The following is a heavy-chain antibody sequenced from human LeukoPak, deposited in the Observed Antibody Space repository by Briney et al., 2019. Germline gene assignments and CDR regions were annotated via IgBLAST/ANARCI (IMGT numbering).Heavy chain of an antibody. J-gene: IGHJ4*02. V-gene: IGHV4-59*02. Sequence: SETLSLTCTVSGYSVNYDYWGWIRQPPGKGLQWIGYIYNSGTIYNPSLKNRVTISLDTSKNQFSLKVSSVTAADTAVYYCARVDPNGYSDYWGQGTLVTVSS. CDR1: GYSVNYDY. CDR2: IYNSGT. D-gene: IGHD2-8*01. CDR3: ARVDPNGYSDY.